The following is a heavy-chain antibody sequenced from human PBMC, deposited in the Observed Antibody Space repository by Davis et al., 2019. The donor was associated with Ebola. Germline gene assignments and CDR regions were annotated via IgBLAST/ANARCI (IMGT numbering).Heavy chain of an antibody. V-gene: IGHV4-59*08. Sequence: PSETLSLTCTVSGGSISSYYWSWIRQPPGKGLEWIGYIYYSGSTNYNPSLKSRVTISVDTSKNQFSLKLSPVTAADTAVYYCARPVSSGWYRGAFDIWGQGTMVTVSS. CDR1: GGSISSYY. D-gene: IGHD6-19*01. CDR3: ARPVSSGWYRGAFDI. J-gene: IGHJ3*02. CDR2: IYYSGST.